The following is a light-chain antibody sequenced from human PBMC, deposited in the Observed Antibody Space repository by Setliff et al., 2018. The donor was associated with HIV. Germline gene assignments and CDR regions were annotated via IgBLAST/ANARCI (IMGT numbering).Light chain of an antibody. Sequence: SVLTQPRSVSGSPGQSVTFSCTGSSSDVGAYNYVSWYQQRPGTAPKLIIYDVTKRPSGVPDRFSASKSGDTASLTISGLQSEDEADYYCCSYAGTNTYIFGTGTKVTVL. J-gene: IGLJ1*01. CDR1: SSDVGAYNY. CDR3: CSYAGTNTYI. V-gene: IGLV2-11*01. CDR2: DVT.